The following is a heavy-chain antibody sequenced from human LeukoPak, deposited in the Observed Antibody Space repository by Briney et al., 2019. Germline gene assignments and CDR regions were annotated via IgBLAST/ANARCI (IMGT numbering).Heavy chain of an antibody. V-gene: IGHV3-7*01. D-gene: IGHD5-18*01. CDR2: IKQDGSEK. CDR3: ARALNGYSYGYYDY. Sequence: PGGSLRLSCAASEFTFSSYWMSWVRQAPGKGLEWVANIKQDGSEKYYVDSVKGRFTISRDNAKNSLYLQMNSLRAEDTAVYYCARALNGYSYGYYDYWGQGTLVTVSS. J-gene: IGHJ4*02. CDR1: EFTFSSYW.